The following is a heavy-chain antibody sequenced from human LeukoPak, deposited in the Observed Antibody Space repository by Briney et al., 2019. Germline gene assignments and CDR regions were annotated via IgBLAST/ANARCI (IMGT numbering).Heavy chain of an antibody. CDR2: IWHDGSNK. J-gene: IGHJ4*02. CDR1: GFTFDTFG. Sequence: GGSLRRSCLASGFTFDTFGMYWARQAPGKGLEWVAVIWHDGSNKYYTDSVKGRFTISRDNSKNTLYLQMNSLRAEDTAVYYCARDRSTGSYFFFDYWGQGVLVTVSS. CDR3: ARDRSTGSYFFFDY. V-gene: IGHV3-33*07. D-gene: IGHD6-19*01.